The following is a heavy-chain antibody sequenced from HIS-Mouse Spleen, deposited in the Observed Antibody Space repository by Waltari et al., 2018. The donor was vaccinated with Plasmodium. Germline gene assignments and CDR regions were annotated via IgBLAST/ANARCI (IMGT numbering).Heavy chain of an antibody. V-gene: IGHV1-18*01. CDR3: ARGSAGDAFDI. J-gene: IGHJ3*02. Sequence: QVQLVQSGAEVNKPGATVKVSSEASGYTFTSYGISWVRQAPGQGLEWMGWISPYNGNTNIAQKRQGRVTMTTDTSTSTAYMELRSLRSDDTAVYYCARGSAGDAFDIWGQGTMVTVSS. CDR1: GYTFTSYG. CDR2: ISPYNGNT. D-gene: IGHD6-19*01.